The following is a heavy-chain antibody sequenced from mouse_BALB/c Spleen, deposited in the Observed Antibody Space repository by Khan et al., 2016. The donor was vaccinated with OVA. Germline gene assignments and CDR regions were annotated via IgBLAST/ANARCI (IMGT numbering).Heavy chain of an antibody. CDR2: ISYSGNT. D-gene: IGHD1-1*01. V-gene: IGHV3-2*02. CDR1: GYSITSVYA. CDR3: ARIYGGDFDY. J-gene: IGHJ2*01. Sequence: EVQLQESGPGLVKPSQSLSLTCTVTGYSITSVYAWNWIRQFPGNKLEWMGYISYSGNTKYNPSLKSRISITRDTSKNQFFLQLNSVTTEDTATYYCARIYGGDFDYWGQGTTLTVAS.